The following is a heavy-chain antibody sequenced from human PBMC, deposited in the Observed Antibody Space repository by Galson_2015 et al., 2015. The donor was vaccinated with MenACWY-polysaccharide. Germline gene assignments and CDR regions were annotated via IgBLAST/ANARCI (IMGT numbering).Heavy chain of an antibody. V-gene: IGHV1-46*01. CDR2: INPVSGST. Sequence: SVKVSCKAGGITLTDYFFHWVRQAPGQGLAWMGVINPVSGSTSYAQMFQGRVTMTRDTSLSTIYMELSSLTSEDAAIYFCARESMRDYPGPGDLDRWGQGTVVPVFS. CDR1: GITLTDYF. CDR3: ARESMRDYPGPGDLDR. J-gene: IGHJ3*02. D-gene: IGHD5-24*01.